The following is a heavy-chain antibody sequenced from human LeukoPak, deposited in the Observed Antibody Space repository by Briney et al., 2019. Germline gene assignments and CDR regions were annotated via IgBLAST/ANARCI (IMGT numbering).Heavy chain of an antibody. CDR1: GGSISNYY. J-gene: IGHJ3*02. V-gene: IGHV4-59*01. CDR3: ARSRSGYSYDHAAFDI. D-gene: IGHD5-18*01. CDR2: IDYRGST. Sequence: SETLSLTCTVSGGSISNYYWSWIRQPPGKGLKWIAYIDYRGSTTYNPSLKSRVTISVDTSRNQFSLKLSSVTAADTAVYYCARSRSGYSYDHAAFDIWGQGTMVTVSS.